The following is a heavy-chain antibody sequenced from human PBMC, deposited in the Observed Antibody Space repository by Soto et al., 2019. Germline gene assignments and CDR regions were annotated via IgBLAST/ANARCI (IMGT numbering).Heavy chain of an antibody. D-gene: IGHD2-2*01. CDR3: AREPIVVVPAAKTLYYYYGMDV. Sequence: PGGSLRLSCAASGFTFSSYSMNWVRQAPGKGLEWVSSISSSSSYIYYADSVKGRFTISRDNAKNSLYLQMNSLRAEDTAVYYCAREPIVVVPAAKTLYYYYGMDVWGQGTTVTVYS. J-gene: IGHJ6*02. CDR1: GFTFSSYS. V-gene: IGHV3-21*01. CDR2: ISSSSSYI.